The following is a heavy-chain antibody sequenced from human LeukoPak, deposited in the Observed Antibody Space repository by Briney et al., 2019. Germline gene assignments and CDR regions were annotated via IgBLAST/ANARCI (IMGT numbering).Heavy chain of an antibody. CDR2: INPSGGST. V-gene: IGHV1-46*01. Sequence: ASVKVSCKASGYTFTSYYMHWVRQAPGQGLEWMGIINPSGGSTSYAQKFQGRVTITADESTSTAYMELSSLRSEDTAVYYCARDAYYYDSSGKKGYYFDYWGQGTLVTVSS. D-gene: IGHD3-22*01. CDR3: ARDAYYYDSSGKKGYYFDY. J-gene: IGHJ4*02. CDR1: GYTFTSYY.